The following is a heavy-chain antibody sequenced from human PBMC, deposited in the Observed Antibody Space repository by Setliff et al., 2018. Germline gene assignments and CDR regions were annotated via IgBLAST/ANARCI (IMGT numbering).Heavy chain of an antibody. J-gene: IGHJ5*02. CDR3: ARDPRIAAAGGFDP. CDR1: GYTLTELS. V-gene: IGHV1-24*01. Sequence: ASVKVSCKVSGYTLTELSRHWVRQAPGKGLEWMGGFDPEDGETIYAQKFQGRVTMTEDTSTDTAYMELSSLRSEDTAVYYCARDPRIAAAGGFDPWGQGTLVTVSS. D-gene: IGHD6-13*01. CDR2: FDPEDGET.